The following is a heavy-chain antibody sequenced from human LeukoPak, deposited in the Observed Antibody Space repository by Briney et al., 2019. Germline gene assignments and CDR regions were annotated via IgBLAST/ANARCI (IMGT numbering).Heavy chain of an antibody. V-gene: IGHV3-15*01. J-gene: IGHJ4*02. CDR3: TTITMIREHEDY. CDR1: GFTFNKAR. D-gene: IGHD3-10*01. Sequence: GGSLRLSCAASGFTFNKARMNWVRQGPGKGLEWVGRFTSKTDGGTTDYAAPVKGRFTISRDDSKNTLSLQMNSLKTEDTAVYYCTTITMIREHEDYWGQGTLVTVSS. CDR2: FTSKTDGGTT.